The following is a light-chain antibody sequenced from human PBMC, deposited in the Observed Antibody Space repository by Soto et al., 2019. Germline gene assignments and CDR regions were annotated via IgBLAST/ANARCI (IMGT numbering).Light chain of an antibody. CDR1: SSNIGRNF. CDR3: AAWDDSLSGYV. J-gene: IGLJ1*01. Sequence: QSVLTQPPSASATPGQRVTISCSGSSSNIGRNFVYWYQQLPGTAPKLLIYRNNQRPSGVPDRFSGSKSGTSASLAISGPRSEDEAVYYCAAWDDSLSGYVFGHGTKVTVL. CDR2: RNN. V-gene: IGLV1-47*01.